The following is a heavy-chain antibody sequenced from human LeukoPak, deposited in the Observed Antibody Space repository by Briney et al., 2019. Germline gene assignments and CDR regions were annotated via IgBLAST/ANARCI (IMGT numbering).Heavy chain of an antibody. D-gene: IGHD3-9*01. CDR3: SRGSDESKTGDT. CDR2: IHPYGFT. Sequence: ASETLSLTCASYGGSFSNYYWSWIRQPPGKGLEWIGEIHPYGFTNFNPSLKSRVSISVDTSKNQFSLKLTSVTAADTAVYYCSRGSDESKTGDTWGQGSLVTVSS. V-gene: IGHV4-34*01. J-gene: IGHJ5*02. CDR1: GGSFSNYY.